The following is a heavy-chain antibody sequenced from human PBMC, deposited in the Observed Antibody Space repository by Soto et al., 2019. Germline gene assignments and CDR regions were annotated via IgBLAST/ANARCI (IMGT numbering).Heavy chain of an antibody. CDR2: IWYDGSNK. J-gene: IGHJ4*02. CDR1: GFTFSSYG. V-gene: IGHV3-33*01. CDR3: ARGNDY. Sequence: GGSLRLSCAASGFTFSSYGMHWVRQAPGKGLEWVAVIWYDGSNKYYADSVEGRFTISRDNSKNTLYLQMNSLRAEDTALYYCARGNDYWGQGTLVTVSS.